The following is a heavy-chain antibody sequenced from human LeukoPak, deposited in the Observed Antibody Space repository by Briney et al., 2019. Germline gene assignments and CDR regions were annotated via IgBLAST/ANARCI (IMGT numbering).Heavy chain of an antibody. Sequence: GGSLRLSCAASGFTFSTYWMSWVRQAPGEGLEWVANINQDGSEKYYVDSVKGRFTISRDNAKNSLYLQMNSLRAEDTAVYYCARDRWEPRQDYWGQGTLVTVSS. CDR3: ARDRWEPRQDY. D-gene: IGHD1-26*01. CDR1: GFTFSTYW. CDR2: INQDGSEK. J-gene: IGHJ4*02. V-gene: IGHV3-7*01.